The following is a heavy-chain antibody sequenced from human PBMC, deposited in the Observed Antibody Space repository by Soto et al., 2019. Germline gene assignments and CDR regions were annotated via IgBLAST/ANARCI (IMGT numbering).Heavy chain of an antibody. J-gene: IGHJ2*01. CDR1: GDSISSSSYY. Sequence: SETLSLTCIVSGDSISSSSYYWVWIRQPPGKGLEWIGSIYYSGTTYYNPSLESRVTISIDTSKNQFSLRVSSLTAADTAVYYCAKTGPYDILTYWYFDLWGRGTLVTVSS. V-gene: IGHV4-39*01. D-gene: IGHD3-9*01. CDR2: IYYSGTT. CDR3: AKTGPYDILTYWYFDL.